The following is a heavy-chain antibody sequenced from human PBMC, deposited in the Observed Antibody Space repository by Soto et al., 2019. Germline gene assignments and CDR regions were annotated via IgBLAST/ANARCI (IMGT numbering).Heavy chain of an antibody. CDR3: AREPHIGAAGHNYYYYMDV. Sequence: GGSLRLSCAASGFTFSDYYMTWIRQAPGKGLEWVSYISSSGYTIYYADSVKGRFTISRDNAKNSLYLQMNSLRVDDTAVYYCAREPHIGAAGHNYYYYMDVWGKGTTVTVSS. D-gene: IGHD6-13*01. CDR1: GFTFSDYY. CDR2: ISSSGYTI. V-gene: IGHV3-11*01. J-gene: IGHJ6*03.